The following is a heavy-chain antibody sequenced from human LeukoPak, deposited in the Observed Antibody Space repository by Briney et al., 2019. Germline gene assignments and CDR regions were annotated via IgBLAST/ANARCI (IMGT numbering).Heavy chain of an antibody. V-gene: IGHV6-1*01. Sequence: SQTLSLTCAISGDSIFTNNVAWNWLRQSPSRGLEWLGRTYYRSKWSFDYAVSVKSRITINADTSKNQFSLQLSSVTPEDTAVYYCARGRYTSFDNWGQGTLVTVSS. J-gene: IGHJ4*02. CDR2: TYYRSKWSF. D-gene: IGHD3-10*01. CDR1: GDSIFTNNVA. CDR3: ARGRYTSFDN.